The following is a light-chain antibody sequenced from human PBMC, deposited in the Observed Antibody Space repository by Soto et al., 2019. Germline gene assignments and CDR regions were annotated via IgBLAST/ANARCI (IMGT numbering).Light chain of an antibody. Sequence: QSVLTHPASVSGSPGQSITISCTGTSSDVGSYNLVSWYQQHPGKAPRLMIYEGSKRPPGVSNRFSGSKSGNTASLTISGLQAEDDADYYCCSYAGSSTPYVFGTGTKVTVL. V-gene: IGLV2-23*01. CDR2: EGS. CDR3: CSYAGSSTPYV. CDR1: SSDVGSYNL. J-gene: IGLJ1*01.